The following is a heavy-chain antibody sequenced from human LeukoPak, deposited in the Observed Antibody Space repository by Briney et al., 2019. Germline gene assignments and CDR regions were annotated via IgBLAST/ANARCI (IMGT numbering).Heavy chain of an antibody. CDR1: GFTFSTYW. J-gene: IGHJ4*02. Sequence: GGSPRLSCAASGFTFSTYWMSWVRQAPGKGLEWVANIKHVGSEKYYVDSVKGRFTISRDNARNSLYLQMNSLRAEDTAVYYCARSGSYYDSSGYYFDYWGQGALVTVSS. V-gene: IGHV3-7*01. CDR3: ARSGSYYDSSGYYFDY. D-gene: IGHD3-22*01. CDR2: IKHVGSEK.